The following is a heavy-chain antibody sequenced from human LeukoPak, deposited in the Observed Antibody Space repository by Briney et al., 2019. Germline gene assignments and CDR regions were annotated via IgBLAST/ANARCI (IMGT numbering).Heavy chain of an antibody. Sequence: GEPRKISYKGFGYRFTNYWIGWVGKIPGKGLEGMGIIYPGDSDTRFSTSFRGQVTISADKSISTAYLQWSSLTASDTAMYYCARPARVRGYVGSFDYWGQGTLVTVSS. V-gene: IGHV5-51*01. CDR1: GYRFTNYW. J-gene: IGHJ4*02. D-gene: IGHD5-12*01. CDR2: IYPGDSDT. CDR3: ARPARVRGYVGSFDY.